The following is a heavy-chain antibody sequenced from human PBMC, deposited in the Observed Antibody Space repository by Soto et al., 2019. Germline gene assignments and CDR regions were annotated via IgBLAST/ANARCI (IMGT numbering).Heavy chain of an antibody. V-gene: IGHV3-33*06. J-gene: IGHJ4*02. D-gene: IGHD3-3*01. Sequence: GGSLRLSCAASGFVFTNYGMHWVRQAPGKGLEWVAVIWYDGSNKYYADSVKGRFTISRDNSKNTLYLQMNSLRAEDTAVYYCAKVADRLRFLEWLFCDYWGQGTLVTVSS. CDR3: AKVADRLRFLEWLFCDY. CDR1: GFVFTNYG. CDR2: IWYDGSNK.